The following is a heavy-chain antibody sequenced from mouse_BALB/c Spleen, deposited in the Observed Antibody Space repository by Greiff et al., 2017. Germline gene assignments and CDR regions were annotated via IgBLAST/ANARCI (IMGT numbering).Heavy chain of an antibody. CDR3: ARDNYGSSEAY. V-gene: IGHV5-6-4*01. CDR1: GFTFSSYT. D-gene: IGHD1-1*01. J-gene: IGHJ3*01. Sequence: EVKLMESGGGLVKPGGSLKLSCAASGFTFSSYTMSWVRQTPEKRLEWVATISSGGSYTYYPDSVKGRFTISRDNAKNTLYLQMSSLKSEDTAMYYCARDNYGSSEAYWGQGTLVTVSA. CDR2: ISSGGSYT.